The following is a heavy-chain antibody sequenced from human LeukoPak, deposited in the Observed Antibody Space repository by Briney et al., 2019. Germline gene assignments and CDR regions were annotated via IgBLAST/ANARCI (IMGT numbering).Heavy chain of an antibody. CDR3: ARGFGDPLDYYYYMDV. J-gene: IGHJ6*03. D-gene: IGHD3-10*01. CDR1: GFTFSSYW. Sequence: AGGSLRLSCAASGFTFSSYWMSWVRQAPGKGLEWVANIKQDGSEKYYVDSVKGRFTISRDNAKNSLYLQMNSLRAEDTAVYFCARGFGDPLDYYYYMDVWDKGTTVTISS. V-gene: IGHV3-7*01. CDR2: IKQDGSEK.